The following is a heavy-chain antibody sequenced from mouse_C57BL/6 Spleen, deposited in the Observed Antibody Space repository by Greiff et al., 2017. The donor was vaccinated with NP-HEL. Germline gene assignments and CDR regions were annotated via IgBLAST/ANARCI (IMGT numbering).Heavy chain of an antibody. V-gene: IGHV5-17*01. Sequence: EVQLVESGGGLVTPGGSLKLSCAASGFTFSDYGMHWVRQAPEKGLEWVAYISSGSSTIYYAATVKGRFTISRDNAKNTLFLQMSSLRSEDTAMNYCARRDDYEGDYFDYWGQGTTLTVSS. CDR1: GFTFSDYG. CDR2: ISSGSSTI. D-gene: IGHD2-4*01. J-gene: IGHJ2*01. CDR3: ARRDDYEGDYFDY.